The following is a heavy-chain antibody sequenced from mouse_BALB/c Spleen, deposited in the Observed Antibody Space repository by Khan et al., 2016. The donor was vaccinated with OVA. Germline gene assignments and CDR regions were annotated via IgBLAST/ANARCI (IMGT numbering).Heavy chain of an antibody. D-gene: IGHD2-13*01. J-gene: IGHJ3*01. V-gene: IGHV1-37*01. CDR3: VRSASYGDYVEAWFAY. Sequence: EVQLQQSGPELVKPGASMKMSCKASGYSFTGYTMNWVKQSHVKNLEWIGLINPYNGGTAYNQKFRGKATLTVDKSSNTAYMDLLSLTSEAAAVYYCVRSASYGDYVEAWFAYWGQGTLVTVSA. CDR1: GYSFTGYT. CDR2: INPYNGGT.